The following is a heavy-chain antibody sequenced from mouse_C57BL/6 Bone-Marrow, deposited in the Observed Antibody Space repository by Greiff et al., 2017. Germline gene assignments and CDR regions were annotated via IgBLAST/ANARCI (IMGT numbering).Heavy chain of an antibody. J-gene: IGHJ3*01. CDR2: IWSGGST. Sequence: VNLVESGPGLVQPSQSLSITCTVSGFSLSSYSVNWVRQSPGKGLEWLGVIWSGGSTDYNAAFISRLSISKDNSKSQVFCKMNSLQANDTAIYYCARRGDYYGSIWFAYWGQGTLVTVSA. V-gene: IGHV2-2*02. CDR1: GFSLSSYS. D-gene: IGHD1-1*01. CDR3: ARRGDYYGSIWFAY.